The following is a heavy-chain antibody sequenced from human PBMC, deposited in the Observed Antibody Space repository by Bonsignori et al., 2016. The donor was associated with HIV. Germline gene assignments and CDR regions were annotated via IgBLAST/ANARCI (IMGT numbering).Heavy chain of an antibody. CDR3: AIRFLDNNYFDP. CDR1: GVSFSTHA. D-gene: IGHD3-3*01. CDR2: IIPVSETR. J-gene: IGHJ5*02. Sequence: QVQVVQSGAEVKKPGSSVKVSCKASGVSFSTHAITWLRQAPGQGLQWVGGIIPVSETRSYVGKLQGRVTITADKSTSTSYLDLRSLTSEDTATYYCAIRFLDNNYFDPWAREPWSPSPQ. V-gene: IGHV1-69*13.